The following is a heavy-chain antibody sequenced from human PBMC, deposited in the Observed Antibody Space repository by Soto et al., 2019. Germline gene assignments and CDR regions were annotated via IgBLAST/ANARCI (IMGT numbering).Heavy chain of an antibody. CDR1: GFTFSDYY. CDR2: ISSSGSTI. D-gene: IGHD3-22*01. J-gene: IGHJ3*02. V-gene: IGHV3-11*01. CDR3: ARYHRITMLARVAFDI. Sequence: GGSLRLSCAASGFTFSDYYMSWIRQAPGKGLEWVSYISSSGSTIYYADSVKDRFTISRDNAKNSLYMEMNSLRAEDTAVYSCARYHRITMLARVAFDIWGQVKRGTVAS.